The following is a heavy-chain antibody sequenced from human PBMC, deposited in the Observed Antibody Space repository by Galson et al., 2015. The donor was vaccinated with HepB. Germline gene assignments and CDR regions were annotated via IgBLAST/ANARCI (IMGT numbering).Heavy chain of an antibody. J-gene: IGHJ4*02. D-gene: IGHD6-6*01. V-gene: IGHV1-69*13. CDR1: GGTSSSYA. CDR3: ARSAPYSSSSPFDY. CDR2: IIPIFGTA. Sequence: SVKVSCKASGGTSSSYAISWVRQAPGQGLEWMGGIIPIFGTANYAQKFQGRVTITADESTSTAYMELSSLRSEDTAVYYCARSAPYSSSSPFDYWGQGTLVTVSS.